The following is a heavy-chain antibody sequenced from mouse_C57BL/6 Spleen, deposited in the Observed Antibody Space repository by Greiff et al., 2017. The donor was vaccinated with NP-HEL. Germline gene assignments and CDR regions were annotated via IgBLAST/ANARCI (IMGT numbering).Heavy chain of an antibody. V-gene: IGHV1-50*01. CDR1: GYTFTSYW. Sequence: QVQLQQPGAELVKPGASVKLSCKASGYTFTSYWMQWVKQRPGQGLEWIGEIDPSDSYTNYNQKFKGKATLTVDTSSSTAYMQLSSLTSEDSAVYYCARGDYYGSNYFDYWGQGTTRTVSS. CDR2: IDPSDSYT. CDR3: ARGDYYGSNYFDY. D-gene: IGHD1-1*01. J-gene: IGHJ2*01.